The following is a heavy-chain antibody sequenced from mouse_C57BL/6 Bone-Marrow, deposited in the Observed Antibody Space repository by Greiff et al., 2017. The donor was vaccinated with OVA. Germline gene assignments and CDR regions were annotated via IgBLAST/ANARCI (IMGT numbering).Heavy chain of an antibody. CDR2: INPYNGGT. CDR1: GYTFTDYY. Sequence: EVKLQESGPVLVKPGASVKMSCKASGYTFTDYYMNWVKQSHGKSLEWIGVINPYNGGTSYNQKFKGKATLTVDKSSSTAYMELNSLTSEDSAVYYCAEGGNSFAYWGQGTLVTVSA. J-gene: IGHJ3*01. V-gene: IGHV1-19*01. CDR3: AEGGNSFAY. D-gene: IGHD2-1*01.